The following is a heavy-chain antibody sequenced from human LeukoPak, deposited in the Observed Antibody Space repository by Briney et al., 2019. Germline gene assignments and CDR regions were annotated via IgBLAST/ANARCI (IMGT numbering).Heavy chain of an antibody. Sequence: ASVKVSCKVSGYTLTELSMHWVRQAPGKGLEWMGGFDPEDGETIYAQKFQGRVTMTEDTSTDTAYMELSSLRSEDTAVYYCATSVWAGPYADYWGQGTLVTVSS. V-gene: IGHV1-24*01. CDR3: ATSVWAGPYADY. D-gene: IGHD1-26*01. CDR2: FDPEDGET. CDR1: GYTLTELS. J-gene: IGHJ4*02.